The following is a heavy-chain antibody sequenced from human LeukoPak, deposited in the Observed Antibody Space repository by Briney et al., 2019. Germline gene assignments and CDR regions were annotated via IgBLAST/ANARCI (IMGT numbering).Heavy chain of an antibody. CDR1: GGSISSSSYY. CDR2: INHSGST. D-gene: IGHD3-16*02. CDR3: ARGFRRSSYTGYYYYYMDV. V-gene: IGHV4-39*07. Sequence: SETLSLTCTVSGGSISSSSYYWGWIRQPPGKGLEWIGEINHSGSTNYNPSLKCRVTISVDTSKNQFSLKLSSVTAADTAVYYCARGFRRSSYTGYYYYYMDVWGKGTTVTVSS. J-gene: IGHJ6*03.